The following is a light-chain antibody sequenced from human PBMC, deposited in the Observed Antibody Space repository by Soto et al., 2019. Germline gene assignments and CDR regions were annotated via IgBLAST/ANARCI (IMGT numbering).Light chain of an antibody. CDR1: SSDVGGYNY. CDR2: DVS. J-gene: IGLJ1*01. V-gene: IGLV2-14*01. Sequence: QSALTQPASVSGSPGQSITISCTGTSSDVGGYNYVSWYQQHPGKAPKLMIYDVSNRPSGVSNRFSGSKSGNTASLTISVLQAVDEADYYCSSYTSSSTYVFGTGTKVTVL. CDR3: SSYTSSSTYV.